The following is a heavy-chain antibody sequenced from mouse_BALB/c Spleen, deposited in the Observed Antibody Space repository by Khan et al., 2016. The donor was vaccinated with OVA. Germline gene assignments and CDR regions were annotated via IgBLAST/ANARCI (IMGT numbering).Heavy chain of an antibody. CDR3: AKLRILYPYYFDY. Sequence: QVQLKESGPGLVAPSQSLSITCTVSGFSLTDYGVSWIRQPPGKGLEWLGVIWGGGITYYNSALKSRLSISKDNSKSQVFLKMNSLQTDDTAMYNCAKLRILYPYYFDYWGQGTTLTVSS. J-gene: IGHJ2*01. CDR1: GFSLTDYG. CDR2: IWGGGIT. V-gene: IGHV2-6-5*01.